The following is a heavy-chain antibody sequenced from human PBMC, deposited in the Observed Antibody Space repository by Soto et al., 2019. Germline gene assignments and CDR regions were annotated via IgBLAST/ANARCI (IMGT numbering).Heavy chain of an antibody. J-gene: IGHJ1*01. Sequence: ASETLSLTCTVSGGSIGRTTYYWGWMRQPPGQGLEWIGTIYYSGATYYNPSLKSRLTISVDTSKNQFSLKLTSVTAADTAVYYCGRYFDTGEGPYFSHWGQGTLVTVSS. CDR3: GRYFDTGEGPYFSH. CDR2: IYYSGAT. CDR1: GGSIGRTTYY. D-gene: IGHD3-22*01. V-gene: IGHV4-39*01.